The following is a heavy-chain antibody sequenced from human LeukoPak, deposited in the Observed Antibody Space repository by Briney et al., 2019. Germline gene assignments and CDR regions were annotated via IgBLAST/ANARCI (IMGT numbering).Heavy chain of an antibody. V-gene: IGHV1-2*02. D-gene: IGHD1-26*01. J-gene: IGHJ3*02. CDR1: GYTFTDYY. Sequence: ASVKVSCKASGYTFTDYYVHWVRQAPGQGLEWMGSITPNSDRTEYTQKFQGRVAMTRDTAISTAYMELSRVRSDDTAVYYCASGDYSGTKPDPLDMWGQGTLVTVSS. CDR3: ASGDYSGTKPDPLDM. CDR2: ITPNSDRT.